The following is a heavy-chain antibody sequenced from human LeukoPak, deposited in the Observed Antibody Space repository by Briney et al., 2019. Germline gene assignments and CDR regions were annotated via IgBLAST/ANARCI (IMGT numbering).Heavy chain of an antibody. D-gene: IGHD2-2*01. CDR2: INHSGST. Sequence: SETLSLTCAVYGGSFSGYYWSWIRQPPGKGLEWIGEINHSGSTNYNPSLKSRVTISVDTSKNQFSLKLSSVTAADTAVYYCARHKRYCSSTSCSRGSGSFDYWGQGTLVTVSS. J-gene: IGHJ4*02. V-gene: IGHV4-34*01. CDR3: ARHKRYCSSTSCSRGSGSFDY. CDR1: GGSFSGYY.